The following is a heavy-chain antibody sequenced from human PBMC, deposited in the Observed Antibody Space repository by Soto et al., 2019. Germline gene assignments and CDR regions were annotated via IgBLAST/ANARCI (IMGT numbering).Heavy chain of an antibody. D-gene: IGHD2-2*01. J-gene: IGHJ6*02. CDR1: GGSFSGYY. V-gene: IGHV4-34*01. CDR3: ARGKDCSSTSCYYYYGMDV. CDR2: INHSGST. Sequence: SETLSLTCAVYGGSFSGYYWSWIRQPPGKGLEWIGEINHSGSTNYNPSLKSRVTISVDTSKNQFSLKLNSVTAADTAVYYCARGKDCSSTSCYYYYGMDVWGQGTTVTGSS.